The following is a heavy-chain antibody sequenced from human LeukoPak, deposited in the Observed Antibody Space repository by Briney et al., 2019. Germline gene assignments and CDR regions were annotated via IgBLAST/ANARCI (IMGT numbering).Heavy chain of an antibody. CDR2: SNPYNGNT. V-gene: IGHV1-18*01. CDR1: GYSFTSYG. Sequence: ASVTVSCTASGYSFTSYGISWVRQAPGQGLEWVGWSNPYNGNTNYGQKFRGGVSMTTDTSTYTAFMELMSLTSDDTAVYYCARTAVVVVPLFDYWGQGTLVTVSS. J-gene: IGHJ4*02. D-gene: IGHD2-15*01. CDR3: ARTAVVVVPLFDY.